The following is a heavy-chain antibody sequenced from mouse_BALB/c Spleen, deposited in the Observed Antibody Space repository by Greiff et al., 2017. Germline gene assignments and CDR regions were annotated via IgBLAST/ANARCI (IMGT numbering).Heavy chain of an antibody. D-gene: IGHD2-3*01. J-gene: IGHJ3*01. Sequence: DVHLVESGGGLVKLGGSLKLSCAASGFTFSSYYMSWVRQTPEKRLELVAAINSNGGSTYYPDTVKGRFTISRDNAKNTLYLQMSSLKSEDTALYYCARHDGYYLFAYWGQGTLVTVSA. CDR1: GFTFSSYY. CDR2: INSNGGST. CDR3: ARHDGYYLFAY. V-gene: IGHV5-6-2*01.